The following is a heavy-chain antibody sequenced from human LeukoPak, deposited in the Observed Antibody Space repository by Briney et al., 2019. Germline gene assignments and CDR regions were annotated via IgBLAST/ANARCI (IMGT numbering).Heavy chain of an antibody. CDR3: ARGGNSGLPWWNYFDY. V-gene: IGHV4-4*02. CDR1: GGSISSSNW. Sequence: SGTLSLTCAVSGGSISSSNWWSWVRQPPGKGLEWIGEIYHSGSTNYNPSLKSRVTMSVDTSKNQLSLKLSSVTAADTAVYYCARGGNSGLPWWNYFDYWGQGTLVTVSS. J-gene: IGHJ4*02. CDR2: IYHSGST. D-gene: IGHD4-23*01.